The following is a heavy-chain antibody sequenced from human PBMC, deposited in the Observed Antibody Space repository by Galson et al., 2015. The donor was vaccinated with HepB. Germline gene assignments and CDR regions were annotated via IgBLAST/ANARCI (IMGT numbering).Heavy chain of an antibody. CDR2: ISSSGSTI. CDR3: ARGPREWLLLPAGEWGFDY. D-gene: IGHD3-3*01. V-gene: IGHV3-11*01. Sequence: SLRLSCAASGFTFSDYYMSWIRQAPGKGLEWVSYISSSGSTIYYADSVKGRFTISRDNAKNSLYLQMNSLRAEDTAVYYCARGPREWLLLPAGEWGFDYWGQGTLVTVSS. J-gene: IGHJ4*02. CDR1: GFTFSDYY.